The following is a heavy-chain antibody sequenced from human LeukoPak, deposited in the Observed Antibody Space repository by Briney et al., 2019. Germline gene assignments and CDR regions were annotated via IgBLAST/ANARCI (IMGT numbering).Heavy chain of an antibody. CDR3: ARARMAVAGTFDY. CDR2: INAGNGNT. V-gene: IGHV1-3*01. Sequence: ASVKVSCKASGYTFTSYAMHWVRQAPGKRLEWMGWINAGNGNTKYSQKFQGRVTITRDTSARTAYMELGCLRCEDTAVYYCARARMAVAGTFDYWGQGTLVTVSP. D-gene: IGHD6-19*01. CDR1: GYTFTSYA. J-gene: IGHJ4*02.